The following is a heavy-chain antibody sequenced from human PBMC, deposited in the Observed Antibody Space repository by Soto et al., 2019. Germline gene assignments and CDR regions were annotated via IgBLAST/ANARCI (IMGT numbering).Heavy chain of an antibody. CDR2: IWYDGSNK. D-gene: IGHD3-10*01. CDR3: ARDGGFGVGAFDI. CDR1: GFTFSSYG. Sequence: QVQLVESGGGVVQPGRSLRLSCAASGFTFSSYGMHWVRQAPGKGLEWVAGIWYDGSNKYYADSVKGRFTISRDNSKNTLYLQMNSLRAEDTAVYYCARDGGFGVGAFDIWGQGTMVTVSS. J-gene: IGHJ3*02. V-gene: IGHV3-33*01.